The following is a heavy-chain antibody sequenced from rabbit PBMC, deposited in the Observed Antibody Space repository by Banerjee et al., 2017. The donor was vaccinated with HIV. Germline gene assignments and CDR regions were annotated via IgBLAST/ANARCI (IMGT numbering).Heavy chain of an antibody. CDR1: GIDFSSYYY. V-gene: IGHV1S40*01. Sequence: QSLEESGGDLVKPGASLTLTCTASGIDFSSYYYMCWVRQAPGKGLEWIACIDTGSRGYTWYASWAKGRFTISKTSSTTVTLQMTSLTAADTATYSCARAAYSSSSGCSHFNLWGQGTLVTVS. J-gene: IGHJ4*01. D-gene: IGHD1-1*01. CDR2: IDTGSRGYT. CDR3: ARAAYSSSSGCSHFNL.